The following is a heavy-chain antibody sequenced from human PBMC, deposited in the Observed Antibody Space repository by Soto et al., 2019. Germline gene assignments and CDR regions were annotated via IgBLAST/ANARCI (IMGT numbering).Heavy chain of an antibody. D-gene: IGHD5-18*01. J-gene: IGHJ4*02. CDR2: ISWNSGSI. CDR3: AKDSTAMVTSSYFDY. CDR1: GFTFDDYA. Sequence: TGGSLRLSCAASGFTFDDYAMHWVRQAPGKGLEWVSGISWNSGSIGYADSVKGRFTISRDNAKNSLYLQMNSLRAEDTALYYCAKDSTAMVTSSYFDYWGQGTLVTVSS. V-gene: IGHV3-9*01.